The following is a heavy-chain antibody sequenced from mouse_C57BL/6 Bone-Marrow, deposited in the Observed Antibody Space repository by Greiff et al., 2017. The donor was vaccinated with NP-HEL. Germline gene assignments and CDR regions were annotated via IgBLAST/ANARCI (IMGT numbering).Heavy chain of an antibody. CDR1: GFTFSSYA. CDR3: ARRYSNSWFAY. CDR2: ISDGGSYT. D-gene: IGHD2-5*01. V-gene: IGHV5-4*03. Sequence: EVQVVESGGGLVKPGGSLKLSCAASGFTFSSYAMSWVRQTPEKRLEWVATISDGGSYTYYPDNVKGRFTISRDNAKNNLYLQMSHLKSEDTAMYYCARRYSNSWFAYWGQGTLVTVSA. J-gene: IGHJ3*01.